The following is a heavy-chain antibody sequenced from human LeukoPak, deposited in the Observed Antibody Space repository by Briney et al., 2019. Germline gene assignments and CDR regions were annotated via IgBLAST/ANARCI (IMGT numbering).Heavy chain of an antibody. V-gene: IGHV1-2*02. CDR3: ARAWTGYLLQRFDY. CDR1: GYTFTGYY. J-gene: IGHJ4*02. Sequence: ASVKVSCKASGYTFTGYYMHWVRQAPGQGLGWMGWINPNSGGTDYAQKFQGRVTMTRDTSISTVYMELSRLTSDDTAVYYCARAWTGYLLQRFDYWGRGTLVTVSS. CDR2: INPNSGGT. D-gene: IGHD3/OR15-3a*01.